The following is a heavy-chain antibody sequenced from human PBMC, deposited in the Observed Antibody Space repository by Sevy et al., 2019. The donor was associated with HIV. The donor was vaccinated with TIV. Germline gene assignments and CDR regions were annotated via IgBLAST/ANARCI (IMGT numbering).Heavy chain of an antibody. CDR1: TGSITSYW. CDR3: ASETAWGSDYS. D-gene: IGHD3-16*01. CDR2: IHHNGNT. Sequence: TLSLTCTVSTGSITSYWWTWIRQPPGKGLAWIANIHHNGNTNYNPSLKSRVTISVDTSNSQISLRLNSVTAADTAMYYCASETAWGSDYSWGQGTRVTVSS. J-gene: IGHJ4*02. V-gene: IGHV4-59*08.